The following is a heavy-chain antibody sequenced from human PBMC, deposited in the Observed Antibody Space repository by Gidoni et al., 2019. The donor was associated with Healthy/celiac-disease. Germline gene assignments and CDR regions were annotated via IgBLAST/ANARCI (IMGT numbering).Heavy chain of an antibody. Sequence: DVHLLESGVCLVQPGGSLRLSCSASGFPSIIYAMRWVRQAPGQALEWVPAISGSGGSTDYADSVKGRFTISRDNTKNAMYLQMNRMRAEDTDVDDWEKVLHGEPFQVGRFDYWGQGTLVTVSS. CDR2: ISGSGGST. V-gene: IGHV3-23*01. CDR1: GFPSIIYA. D-gene: IGHD1-26*01. J-gene: IGHJ4*02. CDR3: EKVLHGEPFQVGRFDY.